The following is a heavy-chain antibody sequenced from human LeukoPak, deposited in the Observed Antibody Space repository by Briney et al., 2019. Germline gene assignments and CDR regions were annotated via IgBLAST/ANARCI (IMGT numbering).Heavy chain of an antibody. J-gene: IGHJ6*02. V-gene: IGHV1-2*02. Sequence: ASVKASCKASGYILTNYGISWVRQAPGQGLEWMGWINPNSGGTNYAQKFQGRVTMTRDTSISTAYMELSRLRSDDTAVYYCARGLVPAAADYYYGMDVWGQGTTVTVSS. CDR3: ARGLVPAAADYYYGMDV. CDR1: GYILTNYG. CDR2: INPNSGGT. D-gene: IGHD2-2*01.